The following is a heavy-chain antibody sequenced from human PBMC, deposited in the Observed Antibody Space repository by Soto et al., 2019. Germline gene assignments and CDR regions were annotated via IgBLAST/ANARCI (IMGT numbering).Heavy chain of an antibody. Sequence: GESLKIFRKGSWYSFSHYLVSWGGPMPGEGLEWMGRIDPSDSYTNYSPSFQGHVTISADKSISTAYLQWSSLKASDTAMYYCARLQAAAGDNDLTFDYWGQGTLVTVSS. CDR3: ARLQAAAGDNDLTFDY. J-gene: IGHJ4*02. CDR2: IDPSDSYT. CDR1: WYSFSHYL. V-gene: IGHV5-10-1*01. D-gene: IGHD6-13*01.